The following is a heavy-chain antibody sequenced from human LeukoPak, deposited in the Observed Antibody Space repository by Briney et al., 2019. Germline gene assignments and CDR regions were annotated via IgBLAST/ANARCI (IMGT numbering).Heavy chain of an antibody. V-gene: IGHV3-66*01. CDR1: GFTVSSNY. Sequence: GGSLRLSCAASGFTVSSNYMSWVRQAPGKGLEWVSLIYSGGSTYYADSVKGRFTISRDNSKNTLYLQMNSLRAEDTAVYYCARDSTASPQLYYYDSSGYYYWGQGTLVTVSS. CDR2: IYSGGST. J-gene: IGHJ4*02. D-gene: IGHD3-22*01. CDR3: ARDSTASPQLYYYDSSGYYY.